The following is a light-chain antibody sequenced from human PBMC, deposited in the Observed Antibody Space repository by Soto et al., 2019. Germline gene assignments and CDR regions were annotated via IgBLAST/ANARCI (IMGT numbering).Light chain of an antibody. CDR3: QHRANWLWT. Sequence: DIQMTQSPSTLSASVGGRVTITCRASQSISSWLAWYQQTPGKAPKLLIYDASSLESGVPSRFSGSGSGTEFTLTISSLEPEDFALYFCQHRANWLWTFGQGTKVDIK. CDR1: QSISSW. CDR2: DAS. J-gene: IGKJ1*01. V-gene: IGKV1-5*01.